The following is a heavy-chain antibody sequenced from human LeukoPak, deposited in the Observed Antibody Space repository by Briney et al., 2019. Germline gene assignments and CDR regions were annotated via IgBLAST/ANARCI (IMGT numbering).Heavy chain of an antibody. CDR1: GGSISSSSYY. Sequence: PSETLSLTCTVSGGSISSSSYYWGWIRQPPGKGLEWIGSIYYSGSTYYNPSLKSRVTISVDTSKNQFSLKLSSVTAADTAVYYCARRVVTMVRGVEYNWFDPWGQGTLVTVSS. CDR3: ARRVVTMVRGVEYNWFDP. CDR2: IYYSGST. J-gene: IGHJ5*02. D-gene: IGHD3-10*01. V-gene: IGHV4-39*01.